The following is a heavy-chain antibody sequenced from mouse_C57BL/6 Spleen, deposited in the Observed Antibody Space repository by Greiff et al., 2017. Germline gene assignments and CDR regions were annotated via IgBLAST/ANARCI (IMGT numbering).Heavy chain of an antibody. Sequence: QVQLQQSGAELARPGASVKLSCKASGYTFTSYGISWVKQRTGQGLEWIGEIYPRSGNTYYNEKFKGKATLTADKSSSKAYMELRSLTSEDSAVYFCARWELGQGYWGQGTTLTVSS. CDR3: ARWELGQGY. CDR1: GYTFTSYG. J-gene: IGHJ2*01. CDR2: IYPRSGNT. D-gene: IGHD4-1*01. V-gene: IGHV1-81*01.